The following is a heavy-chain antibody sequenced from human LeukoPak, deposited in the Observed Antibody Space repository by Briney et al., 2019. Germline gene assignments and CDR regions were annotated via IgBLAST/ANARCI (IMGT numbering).Heavy chain of an antibody. J-gene: IGHJ3*02. CDR1: GFTFSSYG. V-gene: IGHV3-33*01. Sequence: GGSLRLSCAASGFTFSSYGMHWVRQAPGKGLEWVAVIWYDGSNKYYADSVKGRFTISRDNSKNTLYLQMNSLRAEDTAVYYCATQLSGYLALDIWGQGTMVTVSS. CDR3: ATQLSGYLALDI. CDR2: IWYDGSNK. D-gene: IGHD3-22*01.